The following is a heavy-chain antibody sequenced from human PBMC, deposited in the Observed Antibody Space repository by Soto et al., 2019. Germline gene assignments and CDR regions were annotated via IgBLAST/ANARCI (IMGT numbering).Heavy chain of an antibody. CDR1: GFTFSIYG. CDR3: AKGGPFSIAAAGTQ. CDR2: ISYDGSKK. Sequence: AWGSLRISCASSGFTFSIYGMHWVRQAPGKGLEWVAVISYDGSKKYYADSVKGRFTISRDNSKNTLYLQMNSLRVEDTAVYYCAKGGPFSIAAAGTQWGQGTMVTVSS. J-gene: IGHJ4*02. D-gene: IGHD6-13*01. V-gene: IGHV3-30*18.